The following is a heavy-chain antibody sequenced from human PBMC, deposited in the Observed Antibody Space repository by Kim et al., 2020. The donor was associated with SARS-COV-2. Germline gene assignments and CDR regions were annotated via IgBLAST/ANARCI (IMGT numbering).Heavy chain of an antibody. D-gene: IGHD3-10*01. Sequence: GESLKISCKGSGYSITSHWIGWVRQMPGKGLEWMGIIYPGDSDTRYSPSFQGQVTISADRSINTAYLQWSSVKASDTAMYYCASSFNVYYGSGSNTHGMDVWGHGTAVTVSS. CDR2: IYPGDSDT. V-gene: IGHV5-51*01. CDR3: ASSFNVYYGSGSNTHGMDV. CDR1: GYSITSHW. J-gene: IGHJ6*02.